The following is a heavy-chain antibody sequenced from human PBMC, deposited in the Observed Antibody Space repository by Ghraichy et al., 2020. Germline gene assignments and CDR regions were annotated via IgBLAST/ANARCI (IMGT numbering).Heavy chain of an antibody. CDR1: GGTFSSYA. J-gene: IGHJ3*02. CDR2: IIPIFGTA. D-gene: IGHD5-24*01. CDR3: ASPLEMATIFDAFDI. Sequence: SVKVSCKASGGTFSSYAIGWVRQAPGQGLEWMGGIIPIFGTANYAQKFQGRVTITADESTSTAYMELSSLRSEDTAVYYCASPLEMATIFDAFDIWGQGTMVTVSS. V-gene: IGHV1-69*13.